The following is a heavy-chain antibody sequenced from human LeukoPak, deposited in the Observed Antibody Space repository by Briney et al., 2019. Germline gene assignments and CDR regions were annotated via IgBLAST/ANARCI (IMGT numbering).Heavy chain of an antibody. CDR1: GFTFSSYA. Sequence: GGSLRLSCAASGFTFSSYAMSWVRQAPGKGLEWVSAITGSGSSTYYADSVKGRFTISRDNSKNTLYVQMNSLRAEDTAVYYCATERNWVFDYWGQGTLVTVSS. CDR3: ATERNWVFDY. J-gene: IGHJ4*02. D-gene: IGHD7-27*01. CDR2: ITGSGSST. V-gene: IGHV3-23*01.